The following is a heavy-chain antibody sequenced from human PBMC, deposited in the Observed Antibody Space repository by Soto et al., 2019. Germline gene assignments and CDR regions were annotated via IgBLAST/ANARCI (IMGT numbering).Heavy chain of an antibody. CDR1: GYTLTRYD. D-gene: IGHD6-19*01. Sequence: ASVKFSCTSSGYTLTRYDINWVRHATGQSLEWMGWMNPNSGNTGYAQKFQGRVTMTRNTSISTACMELSSLRSEDTAVYYCARGLARDSSGSPYYFDYWGQGNLVTVSS. V-gene: IGHV1-8*01. CDR3: ARGLARDSSGSPYYFDY. J-gene: IGHJ4*02. CDR2: MNPNSGNT.